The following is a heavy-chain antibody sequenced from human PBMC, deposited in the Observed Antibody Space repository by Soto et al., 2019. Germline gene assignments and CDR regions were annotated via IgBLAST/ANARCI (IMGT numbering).Heavy chain of an antibody. CDR2: IKQDGSEK. D-gene: IGHD3-9*01. Sequence: GGSLRLSCAASGCTFSSYWMIWVRQAQGKGLEWVANIKQDGSEKYYVDSVKGRFTISRDNAKNSLYLQMNSLRAEDTAVYYCARISSITYYDILTGYGAFDIWGQGTMVTVSS. J-gene: IGHJ3*02. CDR3: ARISSITYYDILTGYGAFDI. CDR1: GCTFSSYW. V-gene: IGHV3-7*01.